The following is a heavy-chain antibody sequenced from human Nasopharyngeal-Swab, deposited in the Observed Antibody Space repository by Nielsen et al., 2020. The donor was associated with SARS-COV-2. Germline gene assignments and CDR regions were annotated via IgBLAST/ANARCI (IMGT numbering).Heavy chain of an antibody. V-gene: IGHV4-59*01. CDR2: IYYSGST. Sequence: SETLSLTCTVSGGSISSYYWSWIRQPPGKGLEWIGYIYYSGSTNYNPSLKSRVTISVDTSKNQFSLKLSSVTAADTAVCYCARVGYCSSTSCYAAYYFDYWGQGTLVTVSS. CDR3: ARVGYCSSTSCYAAYYFDY. J-gene: IGHJ4*02. CDR1: GGSISSYY. D-gene: IGHD2-2*01.